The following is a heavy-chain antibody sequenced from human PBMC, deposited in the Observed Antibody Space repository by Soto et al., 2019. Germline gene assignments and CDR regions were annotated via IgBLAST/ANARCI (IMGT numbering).Heavy chain of an antibody. Sequence: EVQLVESGGGLVKPGGSLRLSCAASGFTFSSYSMNWVRQAPGKGLEWVSSISSSSSYIYYADSVKGRFTISRDNAKNSLYLQMNSLRAEDTAVYYCSRDGLISTSHYYYVMDVWGQGTTVTVSS. CDR3: SRDGLISTSHYYYVMDV. CDR1: GFTFSSYS. CDR2: ISSSSSYI. V-gene: IGHV3-21*01. D-gene: IGHD6-6*01. J-gene: IGHJ6*02.